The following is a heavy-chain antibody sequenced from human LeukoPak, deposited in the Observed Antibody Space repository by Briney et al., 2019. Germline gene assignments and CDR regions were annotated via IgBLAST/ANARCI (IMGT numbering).Heavy chain of an antibody. D-gene: IGHD6-13*01. Sequence: PGGSLRLSCTSSGFIFSSHWMNWVRQAPGKGPEWVANIKYDGSEQYYVDSVKGRFSISRDNTKNLLYLQMNSLRVEDTAVYYCARAAAPTIAAAENDYWGQGTLVTVSS. CDR2: IKYDGSEQ. V-gene: IGHV3-7*03. CDR3: ARAAAPTIAAAENDY. CDR1: GFIFSSHW. J-gene: IGHJ4*02.